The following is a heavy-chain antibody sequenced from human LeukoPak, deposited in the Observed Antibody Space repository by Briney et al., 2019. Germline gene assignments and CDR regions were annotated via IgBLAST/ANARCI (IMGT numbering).Heavy chain of an antibody. CDR2: IYPGDSDT. CDR1: GYSFTSYW. Sequence: GESLKISCKGSGYSFTSYWIGWVRPMPGKGLEWMGIIYPGDSDTRYSPSFQGQVTISADKSISTAYLQWRSLKASDTAIYYCARHDLYRTGTNDLYYYYYMDVWGKGTTVTVSS. D-gene: IGHD1-1*01. CDR3: ARHDLYRTGTNDLYYYYYMDV. V-gene: IGHV5-51*01. J-gene: IGHJ6*03.